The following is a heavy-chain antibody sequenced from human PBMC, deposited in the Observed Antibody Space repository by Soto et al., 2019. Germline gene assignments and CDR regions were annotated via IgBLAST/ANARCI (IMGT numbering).Heavy chain of an antibody. V-gene: IGHV5-51*01. CDR1: GYSFTSYW. CDR3: ARRTDTAMDPDAFDI. CDR2: IYPGDSDT. Sequence: GASLKISCKGSGYSFTSYWIGWVRQMPGKGLEWMGIIYPGDSDTRYSPSFQGQVTISADKSISTAYLQWSSLKASDTAMYYCARRTDTAMDPDAFDIWGQGTMVTVSS. D-gene: IGHD5-18*01. J-gene: IGHJ3*02.